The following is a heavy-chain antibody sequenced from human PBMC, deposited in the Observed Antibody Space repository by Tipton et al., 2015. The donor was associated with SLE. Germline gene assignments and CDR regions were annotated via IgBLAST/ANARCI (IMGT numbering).Heavy chain of an antibody. CDR1: GGSISDYF. J-gene: IGHJ3*02. CDR2: INYSGNT. Sequence: TLSLTRSVSGGSISDYFWSWIRQTPGKGLEWIGLINYSGNTNYNPSLKSRVAISVDTSKNHFSLNLSSVTAADTAVYYCARELDAFHIWGQGTMVTVSS. CDR3: ARELDAFHI. V-gene: IGHV4-59*01.